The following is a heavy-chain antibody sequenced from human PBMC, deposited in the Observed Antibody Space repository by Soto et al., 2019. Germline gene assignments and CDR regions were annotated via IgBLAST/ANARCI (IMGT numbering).Heavy chain of an antibody. Sequence: SETLSLTCTVSGGSVSSGSYYWSWIRQPPGKGLEWIGYIYYSGSTNYNPSLKSRVTISVDTSKNQFSLKLSSVTAADTAVYYCARDLSRAGVDYWGQGTLVTVS. V-gene: IGHV4-61*01. CDR2: IYYSGST. CDR1: GGSVSSGSYY. J-gene: IGHJ4*02. D-gene: IGHD2-2*01. CDR3: ARDLSRAGVDY.